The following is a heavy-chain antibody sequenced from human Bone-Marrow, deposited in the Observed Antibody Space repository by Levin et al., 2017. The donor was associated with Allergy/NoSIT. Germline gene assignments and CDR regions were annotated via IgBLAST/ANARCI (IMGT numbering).Heavy chain of an antibody. V-gene: IGHV4-59*01. CDR1: GASISNDY. D-gene: IGHD3-22*01. J-gene: IGHJ4*02. CDR2: IYYGGST. CDR3: AKATYYYEHTGYLQFES. Sequence: ASETLSLTCSVSGASISNDYWSWIRQPPGKGLEWIGYIYYGGSTNYNHSLKSRSIISLDTSKRNFPLNLRFVTAADTAVDYCAKATYYYEHTGYLQFESWGQGTLVTVSS.